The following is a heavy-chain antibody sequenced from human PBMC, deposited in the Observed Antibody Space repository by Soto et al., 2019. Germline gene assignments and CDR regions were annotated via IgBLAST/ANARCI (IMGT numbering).Heavy chain of an antibody. CDR1: VFTCSSYA. CDR2: ISSNGGST. J-gene: IGHJ3*02. Sequence: GSLRLSCSAPVFTCSSYAMHWVRQAPGKGLEYVSAISSNGGSTYYADSVKGRFTISRDNSKNTLYLQMSSLRAEDTAVYYCVKKRGGVVVTWGAFDIWGQGTMVTVSS. V-gene: IGHV3-64D*06. D-gene: IGHD2-21*02. CDR3: VKKRGGVVVTWGAFDI.